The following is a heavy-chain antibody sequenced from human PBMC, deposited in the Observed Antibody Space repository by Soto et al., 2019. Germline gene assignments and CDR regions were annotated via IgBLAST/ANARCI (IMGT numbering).Heavy chain of an antibody. D-gene: IGHD2-2*01. J-gene: IGHJ6*02. V-gene: IGHV3-33*01. CDR2: IWYDGSNK. CDR3: ARMDVVPAAMPVFQEDYYYYGMDV. CDR1: GFTFSSYG. Sequence: QVQLVESGGGVVQPGRSLRLSCAASGFTFSSYGMHWVRQAPGKGLEWVAVIWYDGSNKYYADSVKGRFTISRDNSKNTLYLQMNSLRAEDTAVYYCARMDVVPAAMPVFQEDYYYYGMDVWGQGTTVTVSS.